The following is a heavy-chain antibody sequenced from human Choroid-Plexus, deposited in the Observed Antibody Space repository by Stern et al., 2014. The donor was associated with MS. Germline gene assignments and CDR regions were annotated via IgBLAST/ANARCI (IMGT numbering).Heavy chain of an antibody. D-gene: IGHD2/OR15-2a*01. CDR3: AKDRQYLTYFFDH. CDR2: VSFDGSNK. CDR1: GFTFGSCA. J-gene: IGHJ5*02. Sequence: MQLVESGGGVVQPGRPLRLSCVASGFTFGSCAMHWVRQAPGKGLEWVACVSFDGSNKYYAGSLKGRFTISRDNSQNTRYIQMSSLRPEDTAVYYCAKDRQYLTYFFDHWGQGSLVTVSS. V-gene: IGHV3-30*18.